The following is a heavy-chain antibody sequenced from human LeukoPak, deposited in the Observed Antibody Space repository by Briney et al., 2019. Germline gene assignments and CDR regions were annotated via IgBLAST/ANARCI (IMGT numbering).Heavy chain of an antibody. J-gene: IGHJ5*02. CDR3: AKYCSGGNCYSGLS. CDR2: NSGDGST. CDR1: GFIFSTYA. D-gene: IGHD2-15*01. V-gene: IGHV3-23*01. Sequence: GSLRLSCAAPGFIFSTYAMTRVRQAPGEGPGWVSTNSGDGSTYYTGSVKGRFTISRDNSKNTLFLQMNSLRAEDTAVYYCAKYCSGGNCYSGLSWGQGTLVTVSS.